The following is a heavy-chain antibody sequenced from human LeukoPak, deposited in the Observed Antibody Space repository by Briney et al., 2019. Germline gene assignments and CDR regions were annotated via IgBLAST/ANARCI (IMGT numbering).Heavy chain of an antibody. J-gene: IGHJ5*02. CDR2: ISGYNGNT. V-gene: IGHV1-18*01. CDR3: ARHTGSGSYYNRFINWFDP. Sequence: ASVKVSCKASGYTFTSYDINWVRQATGQGLEWMGWISGYNGNTNYAQKFQGRVTMTTDTSTSTAYMDLRSLRSDDTAVYYCARHTGSGSYYNRFINWFDPWGQGTLVTVST. CDR1: GYTFTSYD. D-gene: IGHD3-10*01.